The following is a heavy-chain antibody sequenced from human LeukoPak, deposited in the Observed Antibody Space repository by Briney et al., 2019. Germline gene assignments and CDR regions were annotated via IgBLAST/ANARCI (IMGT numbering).Heavy chain of an antibody. V-gene: IGHV3-23*01. CDR2: VSASGSNT. CDR3: SNREYTAV. Sequence: GGSLRLSCAASGFPFSTYAMTWVRQAPGKGLEWVSAVSASGSNTYYADSVKGRFTITRDNSKNTLYLQMNSLRADDTALYFCSNREYTAVWGQGIRVTVSS. D-gene: IGHD2/OR15-2a*01. CDR1: GFPFSTYA. J-gene: IGHJ4*02.